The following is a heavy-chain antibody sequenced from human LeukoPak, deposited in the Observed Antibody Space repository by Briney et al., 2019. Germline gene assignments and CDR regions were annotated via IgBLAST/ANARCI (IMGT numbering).Heavy chain of an antibody. CDR1: GGSISDYS. V-gene: IGHV4-59*01. D-gene: IGHD2-2*01. J-gene: IGHJ4*02. Sequence: ASETLSLTCSVSGGSISDYSWNWIRQPPGKGPEWIGHIYYSGSTNYNPSLKSRVIMSIDTSKKQFSLKLTSVSAADTAVYYCARARGEGVPAGTLPDYWGQGTLVTVSS. CDR3: ARARGEGVPAGTLPDY. CDR2: IYYSGST.